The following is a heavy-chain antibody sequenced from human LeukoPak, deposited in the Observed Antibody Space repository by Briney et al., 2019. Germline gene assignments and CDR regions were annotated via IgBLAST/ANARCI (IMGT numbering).Heavy chain of an antibody. CDR1: GGSINTNDYY. CDR3: ARYVVYGSGKYYFDY. V-gene: IGHV4-39*01. D-gene: IGHD3-10*01. J-gene: IGHJ4*02. Sequence: SETLSLTCSVSGGSINTNDYYWGWIRQPPGKGLEWIASINYSGSTYYNPSLKSRVTISVDTSENQFSLELSSVTAADTAVYYCARYVVYGSGKYYFDYWGQGTLVTVSS. CDR2: INYSGST.